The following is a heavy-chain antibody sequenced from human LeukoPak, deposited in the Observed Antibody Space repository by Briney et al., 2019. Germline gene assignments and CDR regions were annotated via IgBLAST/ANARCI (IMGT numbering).Heavy chain of an antibody. V-gene: IGHV1-69-2*01. CDR3: ATNEWSNTHDAFDI. CDR2: VDPEDGET. J-gene: IGHJ3*02. D-gene: IGHD2-8*01. Sequence: ASVKISCKVSGYTFTDYYMHWVQQAPGKGLEWMGLVDPEDGETIYAEKFQGRATITADTSTDTAYMELSSLRSEDTAVYYCATNEWSNTHDAFDIWGQGTMVTVSS. CDR1: GYTFTDYY.